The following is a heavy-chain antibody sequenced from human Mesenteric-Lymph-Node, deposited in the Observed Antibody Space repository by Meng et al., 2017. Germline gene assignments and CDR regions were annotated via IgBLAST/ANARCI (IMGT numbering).Heavy chain of an antibody. Sequence: GESLKISCAASGFTFSNSAMHWVRQAPGKGLEWVALMSYDGSNEKSADSVKGRFTISRDNSKNTLYMQMNSQRAEDTAVYFCARAPHSSGWYYTTGDAFDIWGQGTMVTVSS. J-gene: IGHJ3*02. CDR3: ARAPHSSGWYYTTGDAFDI. CDR1: GFTFSNSA. V-gene: IGHV3-30*04. D-gene: IGHD6-19*01. CDR2: MSYDGSNE.